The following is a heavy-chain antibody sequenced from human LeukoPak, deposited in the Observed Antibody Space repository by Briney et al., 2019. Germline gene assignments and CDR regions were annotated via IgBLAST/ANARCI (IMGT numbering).Heavy chain of an antibody. CDR3: ARDYASDY. CDR2: ISRSGDTI. Sequence: ESGGGLVQPGGSLRLSCAASGFTFSRYEMNWVRQAPGKGLEWVSYISRSGDTIYFADSVKGRFTISRDNAKDSLYLQMSSLRAEDTAVYYCARDYASDYWGQGTLVTVSS. J-gene: IGHJ4*02. CDR1: GFTFSRYE. D-gene: IGHD3-10*01. V-gene: IGHV3-48*03.